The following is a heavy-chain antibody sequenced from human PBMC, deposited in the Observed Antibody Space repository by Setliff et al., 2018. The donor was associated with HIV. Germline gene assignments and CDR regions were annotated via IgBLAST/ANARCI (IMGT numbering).Heavy chain of an antibody. D-gene: IGHD6-19*01. CDR1: GYTFTYYA. CDR3: ARDIGGWSETETEYFQY. Sequence: ASVKVSCKASGYTFTYYAIHWVRQAPGQRLEWMGWINAGSGKTKYSQKFQGRVTITRDTSARTVYMDLVSLISEDTAVYYCARDIGGWSETETEYFQYWGPGTLVTVSS. J-gene: IGHJ1*01. CDR2: INAGSGKT. V-gene: IGHV1-3*01.